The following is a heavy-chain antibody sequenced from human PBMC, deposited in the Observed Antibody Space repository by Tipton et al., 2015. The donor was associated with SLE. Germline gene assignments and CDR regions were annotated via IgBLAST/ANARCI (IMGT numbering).Heavy chain of an antibody. CDR2: INHSGST. V-gene: IGHV4-34*01. CDR3: ARHDEPRRAFDI. CDR1: GGSFSGFY. Sequence: TLSLTCAVYGGSFSGFYWSWIRQPPGRGLEWIGEINHSGSTNYNPSLKSRVTISLDTSKNQFSLKLSSVTAADTAVHYCARHDEPRRAFDIWGQGTMVTVSS. J-gene: IGHJ3*02.